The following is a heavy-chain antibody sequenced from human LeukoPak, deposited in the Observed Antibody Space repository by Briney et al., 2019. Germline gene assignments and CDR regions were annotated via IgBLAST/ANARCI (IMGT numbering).Heavy chain of an antibody. CDR2: ISYDGSNK. CDR3: AKGRYDYGDYLLDY. J-gene: IGHJ4*02. D-gene: IGHD4-17*01. V-gene: IGHV3-30*18. CDR1: GFTFSSYG. Sequence: GGSLRLSCAASGFTFSSYGMHWVRQAPGKGLEWVAVISYDGSNKYYADSVKGRFTISRDNSKNTLYLQMNSLRAEDTALYYCAKGRYDYGDYLLDYWGQGTLVTVSS.